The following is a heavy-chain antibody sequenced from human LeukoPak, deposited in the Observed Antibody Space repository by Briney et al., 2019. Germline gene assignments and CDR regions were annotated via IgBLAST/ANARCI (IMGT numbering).Heavy chain of an antibody. CDR1: GYTFTNYG. CDR3: ARGDSSGFPSTPFDY. J-gene: IGHJ4*02. V-gene: IGHV1-18*01. D-gene: IGHD3-22*01. Sequence: ASVKVSCKASGYTFTNYGISWVRQAPGQGLEWMGWISAYNGNTNYAQKLQGRVTMTTDTSTSTAYMELRSLRSDDTAVYYCARGDSSGFPSTPFDYWGQGTLVTVSS. CDR2: ISAYNGNT.